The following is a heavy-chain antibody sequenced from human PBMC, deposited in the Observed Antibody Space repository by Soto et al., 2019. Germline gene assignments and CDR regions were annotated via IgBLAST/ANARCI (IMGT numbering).Heavy chain of an antibody. Sequence: XSVKGSCNASGYSFTSYYMHWVRQAPGQGLEWMGIINPSGGSTSYAQKFQCRVTMTRDTSTSTVYMELSSLRSEDTAVYYCASIVVVPAAHERDPIWGQGTLVTVSS. D-gene: IGHD2-2*01. CDR2: INPSGGST. CDR3: ASIVVVPAAHERDPI. V-gene: IGHV1-46*01. CDR1: GYSFTSYY. J-gene: IGHJ4*02.